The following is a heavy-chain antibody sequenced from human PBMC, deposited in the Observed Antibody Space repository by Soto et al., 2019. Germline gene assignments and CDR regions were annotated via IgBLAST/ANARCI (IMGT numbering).Heavy chain of an antibody. V-gene: IGHV5-10-1*01. CDR1: GYNFADYW. J-gene: IGHJ4*02. D-gene: IGHD3-10*01. CDR3: ARRSYGSRRDCIDL. CDR2: IDPSDSYT. Sequence: EVQLVQSGAEVKMPGESLRISCRGSGYNFADYWITCVRQMPGKDLEWMGRIDPSDSYTTYNPSFQGHVTFYSDKSISTAFLQWGSLKASDTAMYYCARRSYGSRRDCIDLWGQGTLVTVSS.